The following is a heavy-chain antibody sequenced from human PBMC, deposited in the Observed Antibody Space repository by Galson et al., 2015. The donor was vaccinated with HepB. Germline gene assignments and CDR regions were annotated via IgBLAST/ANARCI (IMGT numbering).Heavy chain of an antibody. V-gene: IGHV3-21*01. J-gene: IGHJ4*02. D-gene: IGHD6-13*01. Sequence: SLRLSCAASGFTFSSYSMNWVRQAPGKGLEWVSSISSSSSYIYYADSVKGRFTISRDNAKNSLYLQMNSLRAEDTAVYYCARPRGIAAAGTVDYWGQGTLVTVSS. CDR1: GFTFSSYS. CDR3: ARPRGIAAAGTVDY. CDR2: ISSSSSYI.